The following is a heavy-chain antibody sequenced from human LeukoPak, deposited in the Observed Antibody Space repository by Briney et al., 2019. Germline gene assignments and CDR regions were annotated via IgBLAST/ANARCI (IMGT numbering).Heavy chain of an antibody. CDR1: GFTFSSYS. V-gene: IGHV3-21*01. CDR2: ISSSSSYI. Sequence: PGGSLRLSCAASGFTFSSYSMNWVRQAPGKGLEWVSSISSSSSYIYYADSVKGRFTISRVNAKNSLYLQINSLRAEDTAVYYCARGTALYYYDSSGYSNFDYWGQGTLVTVSS. CDR3: ARGTALYYYDSSGYSNFDY. J-gene: IGHJ4*02. D-gene: IGHD3-22*01.